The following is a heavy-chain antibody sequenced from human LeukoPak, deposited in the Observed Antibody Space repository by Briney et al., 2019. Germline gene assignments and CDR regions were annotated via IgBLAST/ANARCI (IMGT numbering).Heavy chain of an antibody. CDR2: IYSGST. CDR3: ARGRVSGTTLYFAY. CDR1: GGSISSDSDY. V-gene: IGHV4-61*02. D-gene: IGHD1-1*01. J-gene: IGHJ4*02. Sequence: SETLSLTCTVSGGSISSDSDYWSWIRQPAGKGLEWIGRIYSGSTDYNPSLRSRLTISVDTSKNQFSLKLSSVTAADTAVYYCARGRVSGTTLYFAYWGQRTLFTVSS.